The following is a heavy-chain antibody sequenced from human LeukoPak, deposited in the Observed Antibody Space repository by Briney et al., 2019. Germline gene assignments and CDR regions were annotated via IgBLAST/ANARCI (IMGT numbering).Heavy chain of an antibody. J-gene: IGHJ6*02. V-gene: IGHV3-7*01. Sequence: PGGSLRLSCAASGLTSSNFWMSWVRQAPGKGLEWVAQINRDASEESYVDSVKGRFTISRDNAKSSLYLQMNSLRDEDTAVYYCARGHHGLGVWGQGTTVTVSS. CDR2: INRDASEE. CDR3: ARGHHGLGV. CDR1: GLTSSNFW.